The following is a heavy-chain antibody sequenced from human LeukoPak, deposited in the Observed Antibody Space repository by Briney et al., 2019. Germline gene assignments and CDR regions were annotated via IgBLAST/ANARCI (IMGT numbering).Heavy chain of an antibody. CDR3: ARVPDGDYYDSSGYHY. D-gene: IGHD3-22*01. CDR1: GYTFTSYG. J-gene: IGHJ4*02. V-gene: IGHV1-18*01. CDR2: ISAYNGNT. Sequence: ASVKVSCKASGYTFTSYGISWVRQAPGQGLEWMGWISAYNGNTNYAQKLQGRVTMTTDTSTSTAYMELRSLRSDDTAVYYCARVPDGDYYDSSGYHYWGQGTLVTVPS.